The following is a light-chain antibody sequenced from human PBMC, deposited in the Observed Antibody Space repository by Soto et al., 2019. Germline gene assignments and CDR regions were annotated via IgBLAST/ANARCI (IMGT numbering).Light chain of an antibody. Sequence: QSALTQPASVSGSPGQSITISCTGTSSDVGAYNYVSWYQQHPGKAPKLIIYDVSDRPSGVSNRFSGSKSGNTASLTISGLQAEDEADYYCSPNTNTGLLYLFGTGTKVTVL. CDR1: SSDVGAYNY. J-gene: IGLJ1*01. V-gene: IGLV2-14*03. CDR2: DVS. CDR3: SPNTNTGLLYL.